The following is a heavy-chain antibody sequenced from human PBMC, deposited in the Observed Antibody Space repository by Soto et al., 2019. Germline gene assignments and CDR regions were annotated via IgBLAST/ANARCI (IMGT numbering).Heavy chain of an antibody. V-gene: IGHV2-5*02. CDR3: AHDVCSTASCYGQPSLFDY. Sequence: QITLKESGPTLVKPTQTLTLTCTFSGFSLSTSGVGVGWIRQPPGKALEWLALIYWDDDKHDSPSLKSRLTISKDTSKNQVVLTMTNMDPVDTATYYCAHDVCSTASCYGQPSLFDYWGQGTLVTVSS. CDR1: GFSLSTSGVG. J-gene: IGHJ4*02. D-gene: IGHD2-2*01. CDR2: IYWDDDK.